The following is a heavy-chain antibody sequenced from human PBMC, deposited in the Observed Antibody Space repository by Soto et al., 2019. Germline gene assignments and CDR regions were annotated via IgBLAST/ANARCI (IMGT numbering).Heavy chain of an antibody. V-gene: IGHV3-53*01. CDR3: GTPAGGGGY. Sequence: EVQLVESGGGLIQPGGSLRLSCAVSGFTVSNNYMSWVRQAPGKGLEGVSVIYSGGYTAYGDSVKGRFTISRDNSKNNIYLKKNSGGADERGWYYWGTPAGGGGYWGQGTLVTVSS. CDR2: IYSGGYT. CDR1: GFTVSNNY. D-gene: IGHD3-10*01. J-gene: IGHJ4*02.